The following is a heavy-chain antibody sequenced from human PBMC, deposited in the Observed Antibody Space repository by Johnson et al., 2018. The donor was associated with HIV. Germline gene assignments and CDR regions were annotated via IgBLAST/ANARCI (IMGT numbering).Heavy chain of an antibody. V-gene: IGHV3-30*18. D-gene: IGHD6-13*01. CDR2: VSNDGNNK. CDR3: AKDLPPNSSWYGAPDAVDI. CDR1: GFTFSNYW. Sequence: QVQLVESGGGLVQPGGSLRLSCAASGFTFSNYWMSWVRQAPGKGLEWVAVVSNDGNNKYYTDSVKGRFTISRDNSRNTLNLQMNNLRAEDTAVYYCAKDLPPNSSWYGAPDAVDIWGQGTMVTVSS. J-gene: IGHJ3*02.